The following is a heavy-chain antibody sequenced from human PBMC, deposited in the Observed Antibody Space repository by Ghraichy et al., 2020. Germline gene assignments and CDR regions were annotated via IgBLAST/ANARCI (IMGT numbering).Heavy chain of an antibody. V-gene: IGHV3-49*03. J-gene: IGHJ4*02. CDR2: IRSKAYGGTT. D-gene: IGHD4-23*01. CDR3: TRLSYGAGNSEGYYFDY. Sequence: GGSLRLSCTVSGFTFGDYAMSWFRQAPGKGLEWVGFIRSKAYGGTTEYAASVKGRFTISRDDSKSIAYLQMNSLKTEDTAGYYCTRLSYGAGNSEGYYFDYWGQGTLVSVSS. CDR1: GFTFGDYA.